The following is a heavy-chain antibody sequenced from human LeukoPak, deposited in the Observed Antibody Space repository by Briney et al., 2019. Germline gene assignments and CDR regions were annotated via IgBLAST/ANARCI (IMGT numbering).Heavy chain of an antibody. CDR2: ISYDGSNN. CDR3: AKAGDSSSPPGGY. Sequence: GGSLRLSCAASGFTFSSYGMHWVRQAPGKGLEWGAFISYDGSNNYCADSVMGRFTISRDNSKNTLYLQMNSLRAEDTAVYYCAKAGDSSSPPGGYWGQGTLVAVSS. V-gene: IGHV3-30*18. CDR1: GFTFSSYG. D-gene: IGHD6-6*01. J-gene: IGHJ4*02.